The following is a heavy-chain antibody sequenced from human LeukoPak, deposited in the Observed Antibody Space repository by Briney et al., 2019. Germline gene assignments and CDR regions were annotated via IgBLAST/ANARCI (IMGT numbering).Heavy chain of an antibody. CDR1: GYTFTSYA. CDR2: INTNTGNP. J-gene: IGHJ5*02. CDR3: ASRTYSYGLSP. Sequence: ASVKVSCKASGYTFTSYAMNWVRQAPGQGLEWMGWINTNTGNPTYAQGFTGRFVFSLDTSVSTAYLQISSLTAEDTALYYCASRTYSYGLSPWGQGTLVTVS. V-gene: IGHV7-4-1*02. D-gene: IGHD2-15*01.